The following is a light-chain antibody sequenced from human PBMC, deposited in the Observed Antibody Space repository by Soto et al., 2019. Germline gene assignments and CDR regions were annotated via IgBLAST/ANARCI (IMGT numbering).Light chain of an antibody. V-gene: IGLV2-14*01. J-gene: IGLJ2*01. CDR1: NSDVNY. CDR2: EVS. Sequence: QSALTQPASVSGAPGQSITISCTGTNSDVNYVSWHQQHPGKAPKLIIYEVSNRSSGISDRFSGFKSANTAYLTISGVQPEDEADYHCSSYTTIKTVVFGGGTKLTVL. CDR3: SSYTTIKTVV.